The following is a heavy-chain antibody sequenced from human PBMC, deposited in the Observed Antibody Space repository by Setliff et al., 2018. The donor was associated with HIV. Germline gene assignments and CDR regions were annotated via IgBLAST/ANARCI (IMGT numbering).Heavy chain of an antibody. CDR1: GYTFASYG. V-gene: IGHV1-18*01. CDR3: VRLTADRTNYYYYMDV. J-gene: IGHJ6*03. CDR2: IDSNNGNR. D-gene: IGHD2-8*01. Sequence: ASVKVSCKGSGYTFASYGVSWVRQAPGQGLEWMGWIDSNNGNRNFAQKFRGRVTMTTDISTNTAYMEVRSLSVDDTAVYYCVRLTADRTNYYYYMDVWGKGTTVTVSS.